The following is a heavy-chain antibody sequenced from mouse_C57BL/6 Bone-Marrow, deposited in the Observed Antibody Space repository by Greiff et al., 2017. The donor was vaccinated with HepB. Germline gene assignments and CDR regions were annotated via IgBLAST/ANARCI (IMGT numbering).Heavy chain of an antibody. CDR1: GYTFTSYG. J-gene: IGHJ3*01. Sequence: QVQLKESGAELARPGASVKLSCKASGYTFTSYGISWVKQRTGQGLEWIGEIYPRSGNTYYNEKFKGKATLTADKSSSTAYMELRSLTSEDSAVYFCARGELGRRGFAYWGQGTLVTVSA. D-gene: IGHD4-1*01. V-gene: IGHV1-81*01. CDR3: ARGELGRRGFAY. CDR2: IYPRSGNT.